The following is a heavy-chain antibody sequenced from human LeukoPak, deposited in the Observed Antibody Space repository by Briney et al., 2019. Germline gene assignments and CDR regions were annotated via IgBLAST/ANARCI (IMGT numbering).Heavy chain of an antibody. Sequence: GGSLILSCVASGFAFSHHYMHWVRQGPGKGLVWVSRVSNDGSSTAYADSVRGRFTISRDNAKNTLYLQMNSLRAEDTAVYYCVGAAADTTPRPWGQGTLVTVSS. CDR1: GFAFSHHY. CDR2: VSNDGSST. CDR3: VGAAADTTPRP. V-gene: IGHV3-74*01. J-gene: IGHJ4*02. D-gene: IGHD6-13*01.